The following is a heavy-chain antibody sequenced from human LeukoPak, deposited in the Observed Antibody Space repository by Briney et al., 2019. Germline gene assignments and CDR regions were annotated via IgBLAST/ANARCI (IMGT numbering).Heavy chain of an antibody. J-gene: IGHJ4*02. CDR3: AARSPLGSDF. V-gene: IGHV3-23*01. CDR1: GFTFRNFA. Sequence: PGGSLRLSCTASGFTFRNFAMTWVRQASGKGLEWISGISGSGGGANYADSVKGRFTISRDDSKNTLYLQMNTLRPEDTAVYYCAARSPLGSDFWGPGTLVTVSS. CDR2: ISGSGGGA.